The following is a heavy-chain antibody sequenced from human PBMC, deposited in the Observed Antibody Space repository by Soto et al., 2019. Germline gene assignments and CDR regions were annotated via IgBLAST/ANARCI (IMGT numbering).Heavy chain of an antibody. CDR1: GGSISSGGYS. CDR3: ARGMTTVTTFDY. D-gene: IGHD4-17*01. Sequence: QLQLQESGSGLVKPSQTLSLTCAVSGGSISSGGYSWSWIRQPPGKGLEWIGYIYHSGSTYYNPSHKGRGTIAVDRAKNQISLKLSSVTAADTAVYYCARGMTTVTTFDYWRQGTLVTVSS. J-gene: IGHJ4*02. V-gene: IGHV4-30-2*01. CDR2: IYHSGST.